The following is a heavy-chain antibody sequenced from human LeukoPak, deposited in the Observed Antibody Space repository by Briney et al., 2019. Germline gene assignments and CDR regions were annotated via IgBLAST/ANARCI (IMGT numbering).Heavy chain of an antibody. V-gene: IGHV5-51*01. CDR1: GYSFTTYW. Sequence: NPGESLRISCKGSGYSFTTYWIGWVRQMPGKGLEWMGIIYPGDSDTRYSPSFQGQVTISVDKSISTAYLQWSSLKTSDTAIYYCARPSDMGYHYGMDVWGQGTTVTVSS. CDR2: IYPGDSDT. J-gene: IGHJ6*02. CDR3: ARPSDMGYHYGMDV.